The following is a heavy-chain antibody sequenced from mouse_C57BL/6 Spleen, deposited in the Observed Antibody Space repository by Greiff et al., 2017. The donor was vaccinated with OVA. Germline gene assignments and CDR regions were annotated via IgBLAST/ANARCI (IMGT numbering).Heavy chain of an antibody. V-gene: IGHV5-17*01. CDR2: ISSGSSTI. CDR1: GFTFSDYG. J-gene: IGHJ4*01. Sequence: EVKLMESGGGLVKPGGSLKLSCAASGFTFSDYGMHWVRQAPEKGLEWVAYISSGSSTIYYADTVKGRFTIARDNAKNTLFLQMTSLRSEDTAMDYCAIKGMDDWGQGTSVTVSS. CDR3: AIKGMDD.